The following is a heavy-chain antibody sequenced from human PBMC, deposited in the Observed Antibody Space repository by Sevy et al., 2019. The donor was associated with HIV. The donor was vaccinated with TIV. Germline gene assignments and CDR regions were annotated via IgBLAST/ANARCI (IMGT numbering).Heavy chain of an antibody. V-gene: IGHV3-7*01. CDR3: ARDDRPSGWLFDY. Sequence: GGSLRLSCAASGFTFSSYWMTWVRQAPGKGLEWVANINRDGSTKNYVDSVKGRFTISRDNAKNSRYLEMNSLRAEDTAGYYCARDDRPSGWLFDYWGQGTLVTVSS. CDR1: GFTFSSYW. CDR2: INRDGSTK. D-gene: IGHD6-19*01. J-gene: IGHJ4*02.